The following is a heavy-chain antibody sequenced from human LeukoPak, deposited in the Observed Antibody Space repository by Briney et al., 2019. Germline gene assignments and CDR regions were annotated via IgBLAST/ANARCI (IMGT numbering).Heavy chain of an antibody. Sequence: GASVKVSCKASGGTFSSYAISWVRQAPGQGLEWMGGIIPIFGTANYAQKFQGRVTITTDESTSTAYMELSSLGSEDTAVYYCARAHYDFWSLRYFQHWGQGTLVTVSS. CDR3: ARAHYDFWSLRYFQH. CDR2: IIPIFGTA. J-gene: IGHJ1*01. V-gene: IGHV1-69*05. CDR1: GGTFSSYA. D-gene: IGHD3-3*01.